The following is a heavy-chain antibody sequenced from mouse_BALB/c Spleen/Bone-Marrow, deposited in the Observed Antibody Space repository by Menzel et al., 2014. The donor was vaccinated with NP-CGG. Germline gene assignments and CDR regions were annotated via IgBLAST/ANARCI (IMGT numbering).Heavy chain of an antibody. CDR2: IYPSDSYT. D-gene: IGHD6-5*01. V-gene: IGHV1-69*02. J-gene: IGHJ2*01. CDR3: TRSYANYFDY. Sequence: QVQLQQSGAELVRPGASLKLSSKASGYTFTSYWINWVKQRPGQGLEWIGNIYPSDSYTNYNQRFKDKATLTVDKSSSTAYMQLSSPSSEDSAVYYCTRSYANYFDYWGQGTTLTVSS. CDR1: GYTFTSYW.